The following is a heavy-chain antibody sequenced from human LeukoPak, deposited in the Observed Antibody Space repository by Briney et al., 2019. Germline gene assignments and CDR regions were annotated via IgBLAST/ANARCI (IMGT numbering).Heavy chain of an antibody. CDR1: GFTFSNYG. Sequence: GGSLRLSCAASGFTFSNYGMHWVRQAPGKGLEWVAAIWYDGSNKYYGDSVKGRFTISRDNSKNTLYLQMNSLGAGDTAMYYCARDPPDYGGNSDYWGQGTLVSVSS. D-gene: IGHD4-23*01. CDR3: ARDPPDYGGNSDY. CDR2: IWYDGSNK. J-gene: IGHJ4*02. V-gene: IGHV3-33*01.